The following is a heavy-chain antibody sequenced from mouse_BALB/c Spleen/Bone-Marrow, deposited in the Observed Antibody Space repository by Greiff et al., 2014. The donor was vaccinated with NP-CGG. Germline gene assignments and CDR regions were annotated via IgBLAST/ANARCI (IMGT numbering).Heavy chain of an antibody. CDR1: GFSLTSYG. J-gene: IGHJ4*01. V-gene: IGHV2-9*02. Sequence: QVHVKQSGPGLVAPSQSLSISCTVFGFSLTSYGVHWVRQPPGKGLEWLGVIWADGSTNYNSALMSRLSISKDNSKSQVFLKMNSLQTDDTAMYYCARITTATGAMDYWGQGTSVTVSS. CDR2: IWADGST. D-gene: IGHD1-2*01. CDR3: ARITTATGAMDY.